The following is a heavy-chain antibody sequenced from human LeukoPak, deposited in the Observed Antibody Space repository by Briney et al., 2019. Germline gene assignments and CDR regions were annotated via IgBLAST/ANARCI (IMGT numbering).Heavy chain of an antibody. CDR3: ARHVYSSGWYELGY. J-gene: IGHJ4*02. CDR2: IYTSGST. V-gene: IGHV4-4*07. D-gene: IGHD6-19*01. CDR1: GGSISSYY. Sequence: SETLSLTCTVSGGSISSYYWSWIRQPAGKGLEWIGRIYTSGSTNYNPSLKSRVTISVDTSKNQFSLKLSSVTAADTAVYYCARHVYSSGWYELGYWGQGTLVTVSS.